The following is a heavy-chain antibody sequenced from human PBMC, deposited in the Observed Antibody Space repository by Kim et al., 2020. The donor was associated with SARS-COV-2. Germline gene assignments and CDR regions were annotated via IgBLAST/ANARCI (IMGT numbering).Heavy chain of an antibody. CDR3: ARGDIAVAGNFDY. CDR1: GGSISSYY. V-gene: IGHV4-59*01. CDR2: IYYSGST. Sequence: SETLSLTCTVSGGSISSYYWSWIRQPPGKGLEWIGYIYYSGSTNYNPSLKSRVTISVDTSKNQFSLKLSSVAAADTAVYYCARGDIAVAGNFDYWGQGTL. D-gene: IGHD6-19*01. J-gene: IGHJ4*02.